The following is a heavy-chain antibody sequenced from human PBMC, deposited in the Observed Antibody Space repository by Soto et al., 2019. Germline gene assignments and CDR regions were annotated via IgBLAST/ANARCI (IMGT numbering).Heavy chain of an antibody. V-gene: IGHV4-39*01. J-gene: IGHJ4*02. CDR3: ARGGPEYYDFWSGYPRAFDY. CDR2: IYYRGNA. D-gene: IGHD3-3*01. Sequence: SETLSLTCSVSDDSINSDKYYWGWIRQPPGKGLEWIGSIYYRGNAYYNPSLQTRVTISLDKSRSQFSLKLNSVTAAAAAEHFCARGGPEYYDFWSGYPRAFDYWGQGTLVTVSS. CDR1: DDSINSDKYY.